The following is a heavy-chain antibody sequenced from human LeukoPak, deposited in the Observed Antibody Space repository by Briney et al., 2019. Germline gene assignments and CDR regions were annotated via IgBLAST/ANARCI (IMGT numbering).Heavy chain of an antibody. V-gene: IGHV1-69*13. D-gene: IGHD1-7*01. CDR2: IIPIFGTA. CDR1: GGTFISYA. CDR3: ASPDNWNLLVHGMDV. Sequence: ASVMVSCKASGGTFISYAISWVRQAPGQGLEWMGGIIPIFGTANYAQKFQGRVTITADESTSTAYMEPSSLRSEDTAVYYCASPDNWNLLVHGMDVWGQGTTVTVSS. J-gene: IGHJ6*02.